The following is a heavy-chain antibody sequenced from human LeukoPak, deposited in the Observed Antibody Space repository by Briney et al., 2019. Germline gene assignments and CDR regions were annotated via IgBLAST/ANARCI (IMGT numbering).Heavy chain of an antibody. CDR2: ILPDVSDA. D-gene: IGHD2-21*01. Sequence: GGSLKISCQGFGYNIARSLIGWVRPVPGKGPQWVGRILPDVSDARHSPSCRGRVALSAHKSISTAYLQWSSLKASDSAMYYCARPVIGDDEDWYFDLWGGGTLVTASS. CDR1: GYNIARSL. J-gene: IGHJ2*01. V-gene: IGHV5-51*01. CDR3: ARPVIGDDEDWYFDL.